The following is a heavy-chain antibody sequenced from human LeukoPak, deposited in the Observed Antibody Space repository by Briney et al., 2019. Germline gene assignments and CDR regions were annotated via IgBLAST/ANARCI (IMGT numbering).Heavy chain of an antibody. V-gene: IGHV3-30*04. CDR2: VSYDGSYK. CDR3: ARAPGYGAAYYFDY. CDR1: GFTFSKLA. Sequence: PGGSLRLSCAAAGFTFSKLAMHWVRQAPGKGLEWVAVVSYDGSYKYYADSVKGRFTISRDNSKNTLYLQMNSLRAEDTAVYYCARAPGYGAAYYFDYRGQGTLVTVSS. D-gene: IGHD1-1*01. J-gene: IGHJ4*02.